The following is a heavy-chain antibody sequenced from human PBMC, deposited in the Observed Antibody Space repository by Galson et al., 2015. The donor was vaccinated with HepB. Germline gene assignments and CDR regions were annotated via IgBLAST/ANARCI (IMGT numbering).Heavy chain of an antibody. CDR2: ISSSSSYT. CDR3: ARAYYYDSSGYHFDY. V-gene: IGHV3-21*05. Sequence: SLRLSCAASGFTFSSYAMHWVRQAPGKGLEWVSYISSSSSYTNYADSVKGRFTISRDNAKNSLYLQMNSLRAEDTAVYYCARAYYYDSSGYHFDYWGQGTLVTVSS. CDR1: GFTFSSYA. D-gene: IGHD3-22*01. J-gene: IGHJ4*02.